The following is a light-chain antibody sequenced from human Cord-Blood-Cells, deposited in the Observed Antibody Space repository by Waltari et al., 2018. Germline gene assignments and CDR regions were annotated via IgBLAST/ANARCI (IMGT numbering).Light chain of an antibody. CDR1: QSISSY. CDR2: AAS. V-gene: IGKV1-39*01. J-gene: IGKJ4*01. Sequence: QMTQPPSSLSASVGDRVTITCRASQSISSYLNWYQQKPGKAPKLLIYAASSLQSGVPSRFSGSGSGTDFTLTISSLQPEDFATYYCQQSYSTLTFGGGTKVEIK. CDR3: QQSYSTLT.